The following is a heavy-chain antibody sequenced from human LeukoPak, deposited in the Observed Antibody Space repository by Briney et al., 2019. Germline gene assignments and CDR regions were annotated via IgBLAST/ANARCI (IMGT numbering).Heavy chain of an antibody. D-gene: IGHD3-22*01. CDR2: ISGNGVST. V-gene: IGHV3-23*01. Sequence: GGSLRLSCATSGFTFSSYAMSWVRQAPGKGQEWVSAISGNGVSTYYADSVKGRFTISRDNSKNTLYLQMNSLRAEDTAVYYCAKAPLSYDSSGPFDYWGQGTLVTVSS. J-gene: IGHJ4*02. CDR1: GFTFSSYA. CDR3: AKAPLSYDSSGPFDY.